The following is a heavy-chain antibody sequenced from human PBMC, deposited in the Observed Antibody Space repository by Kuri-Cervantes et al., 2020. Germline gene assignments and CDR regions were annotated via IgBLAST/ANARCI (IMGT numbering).Heavy chain of an antibody. Sequence: SVKVSCKASGYTFTSYAMHWVRQAPGQGLEWMGGIIPIFGTANYAQKFQGRVTITADESTSTAYMELRSLRSDDTAVYYCARATYCDLWGRGTLVTVSS. CDR2: IIPIFGTA. CDR1: GYTFTSYA. V-gene: IGHV1-69*13. J-gene: IGHJ2*01. CDR3: ARATYCDL.